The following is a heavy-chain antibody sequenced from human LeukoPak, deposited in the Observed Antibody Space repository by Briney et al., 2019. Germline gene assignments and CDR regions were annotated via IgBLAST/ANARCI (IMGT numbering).Heavy chain of an antibody. V-gene: IGHV3-7*03. D-gene: IGHD2-15*01. Sequence: PGGSLRLSCAASGFTFSNFWMSWVRQAPGKGLEWVANIKEDGSEVYYVGSVRGRFTISRDNAKNSLYLQMNTLRAEDTALYYCAKDWYRYCSGGSCYGFDYWGQGTLVTVSS. CDR3: AKDWYRYCSGGSCYGFDY. CDR1: GFTFSNFW. CDR2: IKEDGSEV. J-gene: IGHJ4*02.